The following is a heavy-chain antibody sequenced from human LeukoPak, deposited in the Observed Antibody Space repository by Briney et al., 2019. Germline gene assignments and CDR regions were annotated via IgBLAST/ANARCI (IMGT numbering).Heavy chain of an antibody. D-gene: IGHD3-16*01. CDR3: AKIMFSLYFMVV. J-gene: IGHJ6*02. Sequence: GGSLRLSCAASGFTFRSYGMHWVRQAPGKGLEWVAFIRYDGSNKYYADSVKGRFNISRDNSKKTLYLQMNSLRAEDRAVYCFAKIMFSLYFMVVWGQGTTVTVSS. V-gene: IGHV3-30*02. CDR1: GFTFRSYG. CDR2: IRYDGSNK.